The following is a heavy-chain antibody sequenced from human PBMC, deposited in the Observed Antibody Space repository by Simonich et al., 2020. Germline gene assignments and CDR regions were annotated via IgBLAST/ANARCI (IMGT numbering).Heavy chain of an antibody. V-gene: IGHV3-7*01. D-gene: IGHD3-9*01. CDR3: ARFRGRYFDWLFDY. CDR1: GFTFSSYW. CDR2: RKQEGSEK. Sequence: EVQLVESGGGLVQPGGSLRLYCAASGFTFSSYWMSGVRQAPGKGRDWVANRKQEGSEKYYVDSVKGRFTYSVDNAKNSLYLQMNSLRAEDTAVYYCARFRGRYFDWLFDYWGQGTLVTVSS. J-gene: IGHJ4*02.